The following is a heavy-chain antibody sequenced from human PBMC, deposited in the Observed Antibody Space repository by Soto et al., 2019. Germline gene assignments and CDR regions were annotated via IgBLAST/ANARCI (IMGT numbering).Heavy chain of an antibody. CDR2: ISGSGGST. Sequence: GESLKISCAASGFTFSSYAMSWVRQAPGKGLEWVSAISGSGGSTYYADSVKGRFTISRDNSKNTLYLQMNSLRAEDTAVYYCAKGERYQIPEGAFDIWGQGTMVTVSS. V-gene: IGHV3-23*01. CDR3: AKGERYQIPEGAFDI. CDR1: GFTFSSYA. J-gene: IGHJ3*02. D-gene: IGHD2-2*01.